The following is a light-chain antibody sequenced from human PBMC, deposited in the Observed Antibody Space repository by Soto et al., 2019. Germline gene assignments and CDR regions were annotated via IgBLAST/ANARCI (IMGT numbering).Light chain of an antibody. V-gene: IGLV2-23*02. CDR1: SSDVGTFNL. CDR3: CSYATSSTRV. Sequence: QSVLTQVASVSGSPGQSITISCTGTSSDVGTFNLVSWYQQHPGKAPRLMIYEVIKRPSGVSNRFSGSKSGSTASLTISGIQAEDEADYYCCSYATSSTRVFGTGTKVTVL. CDR2: EVI. J-gene: IGLJ1*01.